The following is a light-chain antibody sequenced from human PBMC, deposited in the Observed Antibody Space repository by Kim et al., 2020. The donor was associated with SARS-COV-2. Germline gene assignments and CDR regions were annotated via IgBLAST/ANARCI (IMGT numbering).Light chain of an antibody. CDR3: QQYSDSPPT. J-gene: IGKJ1*01. CDR2: GAS. CDR1: QSLSSN. Sequence: IVLTQSPATLSVSPGERATLSCRASQSLSSNLAWYQQKRGQAPRLLIYGASTRAAGLPDRFSGSGSGTEFTLTISSPQSEDFAVYYCQQYSDSPPTFGQGTKVDIK. V-gene: IGKV3-15*01.